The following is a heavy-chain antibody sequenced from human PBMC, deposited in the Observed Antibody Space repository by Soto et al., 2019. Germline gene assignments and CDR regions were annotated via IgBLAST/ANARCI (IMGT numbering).Heavy chain of an antibody. CDR2: IIPIFGTA. V-gene: IGHV1-69*06. J-gene: IGHJ6*02. Sequence: ASVKVSCKASGGTFSSYAISWVRQAPGQGLEWMGGIIPIFGTANYAQKFQGRVTITADKSTSTAYMELSSLRSDDTAVYCCARLPVGADIVASYYGMDVCGQQTTVTVSS. CDR3: ARLPVGADIVASYYGMDV. CDR1: GGTFSSYA. D-gene: IGHD5-12*01.